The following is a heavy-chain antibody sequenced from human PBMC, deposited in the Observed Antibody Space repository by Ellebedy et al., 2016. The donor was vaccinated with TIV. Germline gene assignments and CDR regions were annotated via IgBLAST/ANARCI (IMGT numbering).Heavy chain of an antibody. CDR3: ARCTGGYDYCWFDP. CDR1: GYSFTSYW. D-gene: IGHD5-12*01. Sequence: GESLKISXKGSGYSFTSYWIAWVRQMPGKGLEWMGIIYPGDSDTRYSPSFQGQVTISAEKSNSTAYLQWSSLKASDTAIYYCARCTGGYDYCWFDPWGQGTVVTVST. V-gene: IGHV5-51*01. J-gene: IGHJ5*02. CDR2: IYPGDSDT.